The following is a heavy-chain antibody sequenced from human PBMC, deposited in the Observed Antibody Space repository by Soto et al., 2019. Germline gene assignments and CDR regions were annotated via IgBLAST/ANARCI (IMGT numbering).Heavy chain of an antibody. D-gene: IGHD1-26*01. Sequence: GGSLSLSCAASGFTVSSNYMSWVRQAPGKGLEWVSVIYSGGSTYYADSVKGRFTISRDNSKNTLYLQMNSLRAEDTAVYYCARDISGSYGRWFDPWGQGTLVTVSS. CDR1: GFTVSSNY. CDR3: ARDISGSYGRWFDP. V-gene: IGHV3-66*01. CDR2: IYSGGST. J-gene: IGHJ5*02.